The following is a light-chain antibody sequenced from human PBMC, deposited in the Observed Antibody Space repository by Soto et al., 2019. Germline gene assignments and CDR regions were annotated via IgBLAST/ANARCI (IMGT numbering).Light chain of an antibody. CDR3: QRYGTSSLT. CDR1: PSVSSN. Sequence: EIVLTQSPATLSLSPGERATLSCRASPSVSSNLAWYQQKPGQAPRLLIYGASTRVTGISDRFSGSGSGTDFTLTISRLEPEDIAVYYCQRYGTSSLTFGGGTKVDIK. J-gene: IGKJ4*01. CDR2: GAS. V-gene: IGKV3-20*01.